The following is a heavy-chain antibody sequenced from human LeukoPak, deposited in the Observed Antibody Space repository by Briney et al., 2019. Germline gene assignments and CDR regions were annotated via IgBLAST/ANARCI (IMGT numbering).Heavy chain of an antibody. CDR3: ARAVYYYDSSGYYFDY. J-gene: IGHJ4*02. V-gene: IGHV4-59*08. D-gene: IGHD3-22*01. Sequence: KSSETLSLTCTVSRGSISGYSWSWIRQSPGGGLEWIGYIYYSGDTAYNPSLRSRVTLSVDTSKNQFSLQLRSVTAADTAVYYCARAVYYYDSSGYYFDYWGQGTLVTVSS. CDR2: IYYSGDT. CDR1: RGSISGYS.